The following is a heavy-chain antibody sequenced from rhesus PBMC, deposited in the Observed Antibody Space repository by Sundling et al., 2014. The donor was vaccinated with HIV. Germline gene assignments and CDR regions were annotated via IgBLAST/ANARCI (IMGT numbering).Heavy chain of an antibody. CDR2: ISGHSGST. D-gene: IGHD2-39*02. CDR3: AIRRAVVSSGGFDV. Sequence: QVQLQESGPGLVKPSETLSLTCAVSGDSFSDYYWGWIRQPPGKGLEWIGYISGHSGSTDYNPSLKSRVTISTDTSKNQFSLNLNSVTAADTAVYYCAIRRAVVSSGGFDVWGPGVFVTVSS. J-gene: IGHJ5-1*01. V-gene: IGHV4-165*01. CDR1: GDSFSDYY.